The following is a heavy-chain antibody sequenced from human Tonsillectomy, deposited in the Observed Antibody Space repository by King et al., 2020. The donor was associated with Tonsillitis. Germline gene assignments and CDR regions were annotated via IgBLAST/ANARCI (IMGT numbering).Heavy chain of an antibody. CDR3: TTAAYDSSAYYYYYYYGMDV. Sequence: VQLVESGGGLVKPGGSLRLSCAASGFTFSDAWMSWVRQTPGKGLEWVGRIKRKTDGGTTDYAAPVKGRVTISRDDSKHTLYLQMNSLKTQDTAVYYCTTAAYDSSAYYYYYYYGMDVWGQGTTVTVSS. V-gene: IGHV3-15*01. CDR2: IKRKTDGGTT. J-gene: IGHJ6*02. D-gene: IGHD3-22*01. CDR1: GFTFSDAW.